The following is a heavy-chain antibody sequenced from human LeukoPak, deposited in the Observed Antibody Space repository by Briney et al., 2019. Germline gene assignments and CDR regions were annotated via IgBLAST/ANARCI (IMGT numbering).Heavy chain of an antibody. D-gene: IGHD2-8*01. J-gene: IGHJ5*01. Sequence: NPSETLSLTFSVSGDSINWFFWNLIRQSPEKGLEWIAVTHYSGTTNYNPSLKSRVTISIDTSRQQFFLKLSSVTAADTAVYYCVLAPNSNWFDFWGQGTRVTVSS. CDR3: VLAPNSNWFDF. CDR1: GDSINWFF. V-gene: IGHV4-59*12. CDR2: THYSGTT.